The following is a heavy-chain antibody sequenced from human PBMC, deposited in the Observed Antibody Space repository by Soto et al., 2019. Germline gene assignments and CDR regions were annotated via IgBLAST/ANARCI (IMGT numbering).Heavy chain of an antibody. CDR3: AREHCSGGSCYRWFDP. V-gene: IGHV1-2*02. Sequence: QVQLVQSGAEVKKPGASVKVSCKASGYTFTGYYMHWVRQAPGQGLEWMGWINPNSGGTNYAQKFQGRVTMTRDTSISTANMELSRLRSDDTAVYYCAREHCSGGSCYRWFDPWGQGTLVTVSS. D-gene: IGHD2-15*01. J-gene: IGHJ5*02. CDR2: INPNSGGT. CDR1: GYTFTGYY.